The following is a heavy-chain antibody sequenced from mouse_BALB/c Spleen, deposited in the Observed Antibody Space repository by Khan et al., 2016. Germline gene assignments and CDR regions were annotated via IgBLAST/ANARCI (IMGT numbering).Heavy chain of an antibody. CDR2: IDPYDGDT. Sequence: EVELQESGPELVKPGASVKVSCKASGYAFTSYNMYWVKQSQGKSLEWIGYIDPYDGDTSYKQKFKGQATLTVDKSSSTAYMQLHSLTSEDTAIQYCAREGMTTIVAKGLDYGGQGTTLTVSS. CDR1: GYAFTSYN. J-gene: IGHJ2*01. CDR3: AREGMTTIVAKGLDY. V-gene: IGHV1S135*01. D-gene: IGHD2-12*01.